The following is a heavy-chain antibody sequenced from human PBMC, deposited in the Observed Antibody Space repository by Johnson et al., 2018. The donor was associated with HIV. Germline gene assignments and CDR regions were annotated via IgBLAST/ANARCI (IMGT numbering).Heavy chain of an antibody. CDR1: GFTFSSYA. Sequence: QVQLVESGGGVVQPGRSLRLSCAASGFTFSSYAMHWVRQAPGKGLEWVAVISSDGSDKDYADSVKGRFTISRNSSKNTLYLQMNSLRAEDTAVYYCAASVYYYDSSGYFAFDIWGQGTMVTVSS. V-gene: IGHV3-30*14. CDR2: ISSDGSDK. D-gene: IGHD3-22*01. CDR3: AASVYYYDSSGYFAFDI. J-gene: IGHJ3*02.